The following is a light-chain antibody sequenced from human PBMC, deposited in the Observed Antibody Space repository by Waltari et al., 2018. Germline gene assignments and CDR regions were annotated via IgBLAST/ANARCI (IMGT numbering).Light chain of an antibody. CDR1: QSISRY. Sequence: EIVLTQSPGTLSLSPGERATLSCRASQSISRYLVWYQQKPVQAPRLLIYDASNRVTGTPARFSGSGSGTDFTLTISNLEPEDFAVYYCQHRDNWPLTFGGGTKVEI. V-gene: IGKV3-11*01. CDR3: QHRDNWPLT. CDR2: DAS. J-gene: IGKJ4*01.